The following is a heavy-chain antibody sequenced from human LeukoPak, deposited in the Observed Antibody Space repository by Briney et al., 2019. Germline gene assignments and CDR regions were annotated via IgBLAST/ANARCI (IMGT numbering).Heavy chain of an antibody. J-gene: IGHJ4*02. Sequence: ASVKVSCKASGYTFTGYYMHWVRQAPGQGLEWMGWINSNSGGTKYVQKFQGRVTMTRDTSASTAYMELSSLRSEDMAVYYCARDRGFGELELWGQGTLVTVSS. CDR3: ARDRGFGELEL. CDR1: GYTFTGYY. D-gene: IGHD3-10*01. V-gene: IGHV1-2*02. CDR2: INSNSGGT.